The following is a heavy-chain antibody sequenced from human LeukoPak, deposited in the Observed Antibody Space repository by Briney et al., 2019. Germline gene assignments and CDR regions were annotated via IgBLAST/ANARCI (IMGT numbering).Heavy chain of an antibody. CDR2: IDSSGSS. Sequence: SETLSLTCTVSGGSIRMYYWNWIRQPAGKGLECIGRIDSSGSSTYSHSLGSRVTMSVDSSKSQISLNLNSVTAADTAMYYCARSPLSSSGWYRADYWGQGTLVTVSS. CDR1: GGSIRMYY. CDR3: ARSPLSSSGWYRADY. J-gene: IGHJ4*02. V-gene: IGHV4-4*07. D-gene: IGHD6-19*01.